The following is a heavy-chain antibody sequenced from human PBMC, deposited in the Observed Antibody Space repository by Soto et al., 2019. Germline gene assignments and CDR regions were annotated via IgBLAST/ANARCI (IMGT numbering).Heavy chain of an antibody. V-gene: IGHV3-21*01. CDR3: ARDQRLRTSRWPYYFDY. CDR2: ISRDGTYI. CDR1: GFTFNNYT. D-gene: IGHD6-13*01. J-gene: IGHJ4*02. Sequence: EVQLVESGGGLVKPGGSLRLSCAASGFTFNNYTINWVRQAPGKGLEWVSSISRDGTYIYYADSLKGRFTISRDNAKKSLYLQVKRLRAEDTAEYYCARDQRLRTSRWPYYFDYWGQGTLVTVSS.